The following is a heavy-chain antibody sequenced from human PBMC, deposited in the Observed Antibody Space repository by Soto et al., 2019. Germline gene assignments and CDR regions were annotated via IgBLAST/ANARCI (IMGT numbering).Heavy chain of an antibody. CDR3: ARGERGGRNGYDFNRPYYYYYGMDV. CDR1: GGTFSSYA. D-gene: IGHD5-12*01. Sequence: QVQLVQSGAEVKKPGSSVKVSCKASGGTFSSYAISWVRQAPGQGLEWMGGIIPIFGTANYAQKFQGRVTITADESTSTAYLELSSLRSEETAVYYWARGERGGRNGYDFNRPYYYYYGMDVWGQGTTVTVSS. CDR2: IIPIFGTA. V-gene: IGHV1-69*01. J-gene: IGHJ6*02.